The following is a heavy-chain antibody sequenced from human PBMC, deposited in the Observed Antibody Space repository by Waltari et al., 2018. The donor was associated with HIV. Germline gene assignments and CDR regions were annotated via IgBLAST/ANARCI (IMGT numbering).Heavy chain of an antibody. CDR1: GFTFSSFS. J-gene: IGHJ3*02. CDR2: ITGDGGST. Sequence: EVQLVESGGGLVQPGGSLRLPCAASGFTFSSFSMHWVRQAPGKGLQYVSAITGDGGSTFYANSVKGRFTISRDNSKNTLYLQMGSLRADDMAVYYCTRNWNHDAFDIWGRGTMVTVSS. CDR3: TRNWNHDAFDI. D-gene: IGHD1-1*01. V-gene: IGHV3-64*01.